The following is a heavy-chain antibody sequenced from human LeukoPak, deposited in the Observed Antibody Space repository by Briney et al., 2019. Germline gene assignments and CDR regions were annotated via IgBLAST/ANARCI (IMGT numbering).Heavy chain of an antibody. D-gene: IGHD3-10*01. CDR3: ASPGTHMGSKGDY. CDR1: GGSISSGGYY. Sequence: SGTLSLTCTVSGGSISSGGYYWSWIRQHPGKGLEWIGYIYYTGSTYYNPSLKSRVTISVDTSKNQFSLKLSSVTAADTAVYYCASPGTHMGSKGDYWGQGTLVTVSS. V-gene: IGHV4-31*03. CDR2: IYYTGST. J-gene: IGHJ4*02.